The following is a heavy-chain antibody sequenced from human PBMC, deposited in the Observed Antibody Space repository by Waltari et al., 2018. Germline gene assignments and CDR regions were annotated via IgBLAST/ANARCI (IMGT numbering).Heavy chain of an antibody. J-gene: IGHJ5*02. D-gene: IGHD1-26*01. V-gene: IGHV1-2*06. CDR2: INPTSGGT. CDR3: ARDLSLVVEGATQGP. CDR1: GYTFTGYY. Sequence: QVQLVQSGAEVKKPGASVKVSCKASGYTFTGYYMHWVRQAPGQGLEWMGRINPTSGGTNYAQKFQGRVTMTRDTSISTAYMELSRLRSDDTAVYYCARDLSLVVEGATQGPWGQGTLVTVSS.